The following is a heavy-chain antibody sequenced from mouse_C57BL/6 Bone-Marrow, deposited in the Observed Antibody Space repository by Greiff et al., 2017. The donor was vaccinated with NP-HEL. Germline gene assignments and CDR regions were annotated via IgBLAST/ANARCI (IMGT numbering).Heavy chain of an antibody. J-gene: IGHJ2*01. CDR1: GYTFTSYW. CDR2: IHPNSGST. V-gene: IGHV1-64*01. D-gene: IGHD1-2*01. CDR3: ARPRRPDCFDY. Sequence: QVQLQQSGAELVKPGASVKLSCKASGYTFTSYWMHWVKQRPGQGLEWIGMIHPNSGSTNYNEKFKSKATLTVDKSSSTAYMQLSSLTSEDSAVYYCARPRRPDCFDYWGQGTTLTVSS.